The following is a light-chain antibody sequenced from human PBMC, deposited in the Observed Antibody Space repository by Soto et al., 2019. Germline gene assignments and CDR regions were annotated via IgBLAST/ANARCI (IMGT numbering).Light chain of an antibody. J-gene: IGKJ1*01. V-gene: IGKV1-5*01. Sequence: DIQMTQSPSTLSASVGDRVTITCRASQSISTWLAWYQQKPGKAPKLLIYDASSLESGVPSRFSGSGSGTEFTLTISSLQPTDFATYYCQQYAAYATFGLGTK. CDR1: QSISTW. CDR2: DAS. CDR3: QQYAAYAT.